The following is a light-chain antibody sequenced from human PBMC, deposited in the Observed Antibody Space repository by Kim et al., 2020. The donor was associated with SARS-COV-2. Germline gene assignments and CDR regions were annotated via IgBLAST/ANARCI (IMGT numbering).Light chain of an antibody. Sequence: DIQMTQSPSSLSVSVGDRVTITCRASQGITNSLAWYQQKPGKVPQLLIYAASALQSGVPSRFSGGGSGTDFTLTISSLQPEDVATYYCQKYNSAPWTFGQGTKVDIK. CDR2: AAS. V-gene: IGKV1-27*01. J-gene: IGKJ1*01. CDR3: QKYNSAPWT. CDR1: QGITNS.